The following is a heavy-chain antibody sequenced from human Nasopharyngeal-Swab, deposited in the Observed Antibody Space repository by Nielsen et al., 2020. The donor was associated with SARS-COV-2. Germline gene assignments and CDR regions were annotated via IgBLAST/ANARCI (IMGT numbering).Heavy chain of an antibody. V-gene: IGHV3-48*03. J-gene: IGHJ6*02. CDR3: ASSTSRYYYYYGMDV. Sequence: GESLKISCAASGFTFSSYEMNWLRQAPGKGLEWVSYISSSGSTIYYADSVKGRFTISRDNAKNSLYLQMNSLRAEDTAVYYCASSTSRYYYYYGMDVWGQGTTVTVSS. D-gene: IGHD2-2*01. CDR2: ISSSGSTI. CDR1: GFTFSSYE.